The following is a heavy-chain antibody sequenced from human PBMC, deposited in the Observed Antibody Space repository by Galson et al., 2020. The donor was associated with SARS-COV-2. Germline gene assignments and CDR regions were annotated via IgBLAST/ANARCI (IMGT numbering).Heavy chain of an antibody. Sequence: SETLSLTCTVSGGSISSGDYYWSWIRQPPGKGLEWIGYIYYSGSTYYNPSHKSRVTISVDTSKNQFSLKLSSVTAADTAVYYCARGPLLYGSASSMDVWGQGTTVTLSS. CDR2: IYYSGST. CDR1: GGSISSGDYY. V-gene: IGHV4-30-4*01. J-gene: IGHJ6*02. CDR3: ARGPLLYGSASSMDV. D-gene: IGHD3-10*01.